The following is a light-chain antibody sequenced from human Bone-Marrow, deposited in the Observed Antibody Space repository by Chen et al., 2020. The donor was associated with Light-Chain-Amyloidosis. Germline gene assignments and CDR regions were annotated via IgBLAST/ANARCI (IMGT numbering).Light chain of an antibody. V-gene: IGLV2-23*01. J-gene: IGLJ1*01. CDR2: EAA. Sequence: QSALTQPASVSGSPGQSITISCVGTNSNVGLYNLVSWYQLRPGPPPKLLLYEAAKRPSGVSDRVSGSRSGDTASLTICGLRPEDEAVYFCCGYAGLTTYVFGTGTAVTVL. CDR1: NSNVGLYNL. CDR3: CGYAGLTTYV.